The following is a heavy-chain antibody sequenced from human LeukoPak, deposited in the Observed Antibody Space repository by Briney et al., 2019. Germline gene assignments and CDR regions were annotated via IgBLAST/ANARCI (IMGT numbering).Heavy chain of an antibody. D-gene: IGHD7-27*01. J-gene: IGHJ4*02. CDR2: ISSGSSAR. Sequence: GGSLRLSCTASGYSLSIYSTNWVPQAPGKRVQWVSYISSGSSARYYTDSEKRRFTITRDDAKNSVYLQMNSLRTEDTAVYYCGTGEPSFDYWGQGILVTVSS. V-gene: IGHV3-48*01. CDR1: GYSLSIYS. CDR3: GTGEPSFDY.